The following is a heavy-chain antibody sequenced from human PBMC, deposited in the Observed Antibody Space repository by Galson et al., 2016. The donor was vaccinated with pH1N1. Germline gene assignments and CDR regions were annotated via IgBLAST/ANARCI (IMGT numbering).Heavy chain of an antibody. J-gene: IGHJ4*02. CDR2: TSPDTGDT. CDR1: GYTFIAYY. D-gene: IGHD4-17*01. V-gene: IGHV1-2*02. CDR3: ARVRSTVTGDY. Sequence: SMKVSCKASGYTFIAYYIHWVRQAPGQGLEWMGWTSPDTGDTYYAQSFQGRVTMTRDTSISTAYMELSRLRYDDTALYYCARVRSTVTGDYWGQGTLVTVSS.